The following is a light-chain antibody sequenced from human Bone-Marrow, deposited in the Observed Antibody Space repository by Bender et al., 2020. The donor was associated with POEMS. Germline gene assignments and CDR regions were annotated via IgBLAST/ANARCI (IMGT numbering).Light chain of an antibody. V-gene: IGLV2-23*02. CDR3: QSYDSSLSGFVV. CDR1: GSDVGSYNL. J-gene: IGLJ2*01. CDR2: EVN. Sequence: QTALTQPASVSGSPGQSITISCTETGSDVGSYNLVSWFQQHPGKAPELMIYEVNKRPSGVSNRFSGSKSGNTASLTISGLQAEDEADYYSQSYDSSLSGFVVFGGGTKLTVL.